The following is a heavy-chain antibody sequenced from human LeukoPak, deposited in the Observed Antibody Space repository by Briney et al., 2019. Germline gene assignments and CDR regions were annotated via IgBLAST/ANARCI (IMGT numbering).Heavy chain of an antibody. D-gene: IGHD5-24*01. CDR3: ARARERWLQVCRGFDY. J-gene: IGHJ4*02. V-gene: IGHV3-48*01. Sequence: QTGGSLRLSCAASGFTFSSYSMNWVRQAPGKGLEWGSYISGSSSTIYYADSVKGRFTIFRDNGKNTLYLQMNSLRAEDTAVYYCARARERWLQVCRGFDYWGQGTLVTVSS. CDR2: ISGSSSTI. CDR1: GFTFSSYS.